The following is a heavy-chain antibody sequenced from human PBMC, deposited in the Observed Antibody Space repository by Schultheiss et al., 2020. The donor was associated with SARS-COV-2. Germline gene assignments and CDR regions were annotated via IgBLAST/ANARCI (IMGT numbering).Heavy chain of an antibody. CDR1: GGSISSYY. J-gene: IGHJ4*02. V-gene: IGHV4-34*01. D-gene: IGHD2-8*01. CDR3: ARGKMVFDY. CDR2: INHSGST. Sequence: SETLSLTCTVSGGSISSYYWSWIRQPPGKGLEWIGEINHSGSTNYNPSLKSRVTISVDTSKNQFSLKLSSVTAADTAVYYCARGKMVFDYWGQGTLVTVSS.